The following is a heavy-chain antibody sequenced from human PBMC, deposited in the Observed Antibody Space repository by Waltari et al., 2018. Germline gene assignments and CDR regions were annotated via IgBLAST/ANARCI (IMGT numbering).Heavy chain of an antibody. CDR2: IYHSGST. J-gene: IGHJ4*02. Sequence: QVQLQESGPGLVKPSETLSLTCAVSGYSISSGYYWGWIRQPPGKGLEWIGSIYHSGSTYFTPSLKSRVTISVDTSKNQFSLKLSSVTAADTAVYYCASIGQWELRPLDYWGQGTLVTVSS. D-gene: IGHD1-26*01. CDR3: ASIGQWELRPLDY. V-gene: IGHV4-38-2*01. CDR1: GYSISSGYY.